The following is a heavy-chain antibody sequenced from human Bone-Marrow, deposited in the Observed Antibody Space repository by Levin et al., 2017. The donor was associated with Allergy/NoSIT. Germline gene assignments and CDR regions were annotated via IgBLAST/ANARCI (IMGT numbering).Heavy chain of an antibody. CDR2: INPSGGST. D-gene: IGHD6-19*01. V-gene: IGHV1-46*01. CDR3: ARGWQWLGPPMTL. CDR1: GYTFTSYY. Sequence: PGGSLRLSCKASGYTFTSYYMHWVRQAPGQGLEWMGIINPSGGSTSYAQKFQGRVTMTRDTSTSTVYMELSSLRSEDTAVYYCARGWQWLGPPMTLWGQGTLVTVSS. J-gene: IGHJ4*02.